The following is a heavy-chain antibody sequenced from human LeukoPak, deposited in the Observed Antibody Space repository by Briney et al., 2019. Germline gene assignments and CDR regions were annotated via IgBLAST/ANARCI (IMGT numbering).Heavy chain of an antibody. D-gene: IGHD6-19*01. V-gene: IGHV3-7*01. CDR1: GFSFSAYW. CDR2: INPVGTAT. Sequence: PGGSLRLSCAASGFSFSAYWMTWVRQAPGAGLEFVANINPVGTATYYADPVKGRFTISRDNAKNLVYLRMNSLRAEDTAVYHCGRFGYVAGVDLWGQGTLVTVSS. J-gene: IGHJ4*02. CDR3: GRFGYVAGVDL.